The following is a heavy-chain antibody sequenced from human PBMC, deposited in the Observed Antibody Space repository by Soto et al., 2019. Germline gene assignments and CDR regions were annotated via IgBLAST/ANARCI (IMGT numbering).Heavy chain of an antibody. V-gene: IGHV1-3*01. J-gene: IGHJ6*02. D-gene: IGHD3-3*01. Sequence: QVQLVQSGAEVKEPGASVRLSCRASGYDFANNAIQWVRKAPGQRLEWIGWTKGGNDHTTYSQKFPARVPLAREKRAGTMYMEMTGLTPEDTAVYYCARGGWLLEEGTHYYPGLDVWGQGTMVSVSS. CDR1: GYDFANNA. CDR3: ARGGWLLEEGTHYYPGLDV. CDR2: TKGGNDHT.